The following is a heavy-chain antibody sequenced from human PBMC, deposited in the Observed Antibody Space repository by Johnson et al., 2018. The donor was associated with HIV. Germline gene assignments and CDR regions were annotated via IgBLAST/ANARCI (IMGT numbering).Heavy chain of an antibody. Sequence: QVQLVESGGGVVQPGGSLRLSCAASGFTFSDYYMSWIRQAPGKGLEWVSYISSSGSSTYYADSVKGRFPISRDNSKNTRYIQMNSVRAEDTSVYYCASRNSIMITSSQAFDIWGQGTMVTVSS. CDR3: ASRNSIMITSSQAFDI. D-gene: IGHD3-16*01. CDR1: GFTFSDYY. CDR2: ISSSGSST. V-gene: IGHV3-11*01. J-gene: IGHJ3*02.